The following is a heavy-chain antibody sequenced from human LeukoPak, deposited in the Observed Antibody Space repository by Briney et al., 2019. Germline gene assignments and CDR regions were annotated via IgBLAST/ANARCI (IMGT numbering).Heavy chain of an antibody. V-gene: IGHV3-48*04. J-gene: IGHJ6*02. Sequence: GGSLRLSCAASGFTFSSYSMNWVRQAPGKGLEWVSYISSGSSTIYYADSVKGRFTISRDNAKNSLYLQMSSLRAEDTAVYYCARQIDMDVWGQGTTVTVSS. CDR2: ISSGSSTI. CDR1: GFTFSSYS. CDR3: ARQIDMDV.